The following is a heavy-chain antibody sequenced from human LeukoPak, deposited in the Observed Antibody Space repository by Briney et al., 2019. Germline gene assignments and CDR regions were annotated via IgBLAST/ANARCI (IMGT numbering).Heavy chain of an antibody. J-gene: IGHJ4*02. CDR1: GGSIYSYY. D-gene: IGHD5-12*01. Sequence: SVTLSLTCTVSGGSIYSYYWSWIRQPAGKGLEWIGHIYTSGSTNYNPSLKSRVTISVDTSKNQFSLKLNSVTAADTAVYYCARDFSGYSKFDYWGQGVLVTVSS. CDR2: IYTSGST. V-gene: IGHV4-4*07. CDR3: ARDFSGYSKFDY.